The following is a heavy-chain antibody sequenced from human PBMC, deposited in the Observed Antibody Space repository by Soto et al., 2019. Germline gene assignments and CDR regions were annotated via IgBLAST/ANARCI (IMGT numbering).Heavy chain of an antibody. V-gene: IGHV4-61*01. D-gene: IGHD3-22*01. CDR1: GGSVSSGSYY. Sequence: SETLSLTCTVSGGSVSSGSYYWSWIRQPPGKGLEWIGYIYYSGSTNYNLSLKSRVTISVDTSKNQFSLKLSSVTAADTAVYYCASSSYYYDSSGFFDYWGQGTLVTVSS. J-gene: IGHJ4*02. CDR3: ASSSYYYDSSGFFDY. CDR2: IYYSGST.